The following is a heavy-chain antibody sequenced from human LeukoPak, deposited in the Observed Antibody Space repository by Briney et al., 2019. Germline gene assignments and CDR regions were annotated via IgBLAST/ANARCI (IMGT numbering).Heavy chain of an antibody. CDR2: IYYSAST. CDR1: GGSISSYY. V-gene: IGHV4-59*01. D-gene: IGHD4-11*01. CDR3: ARTVTDYYYYYMDV. J-gene: IGHJ6*03. Sequence: SETLSLTCTVSGGSISSYYWSWIRQPPGKGLEWIGYIYYSASTNYNPSLKSRVTISVDTSKNQFSLKLSSVTAADTAVYYCARTVTDYYYYYMDVWGKGPRSPSP.